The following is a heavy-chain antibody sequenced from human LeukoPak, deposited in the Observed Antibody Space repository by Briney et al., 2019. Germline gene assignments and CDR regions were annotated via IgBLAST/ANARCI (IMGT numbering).Heavy chain of an antibody. CDR2: ISACNGNT. D-gene: IGHD6-13*01. CDR1: GYTFTSYG. CDR3: ARDHVGSSWPPYYYYGMDV. Sequence: ASVKVSCKASGYTFTSYGISWVRQAPGQGLEWMGWISACNGNTNYAQKLQGRVTMTTDTSTSTAYMELRSLRSDDTAVYYCARDHVGSSWPPYYYYGMDVWGQGTTVTVSS. J-gene: IGHJ6*02. V-gene: IGHV1-18*01.